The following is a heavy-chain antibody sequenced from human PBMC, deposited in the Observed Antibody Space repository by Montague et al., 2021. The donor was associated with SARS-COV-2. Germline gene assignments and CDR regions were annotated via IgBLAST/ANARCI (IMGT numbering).Heavy chain of an antibody. J-gene: IGHJ4*02. CDR2: MHYRGTT. CDR3: ARGRDERGYSFGYYYFDL. V-gene: IGHV4-59*02. D-gene: IGHD5-18*01. CDR1: GGSVSPYY. Sequence: SETLSLTCTISGGSVSPYYWSWIRQPPGKGLEWIGYMHYRGTTNYNPSPESRVTMSLDTAENQFSLKLTFMTAAETAVYFCARGRDERGYSFGYYYFDLWGQGTLVTVSS.